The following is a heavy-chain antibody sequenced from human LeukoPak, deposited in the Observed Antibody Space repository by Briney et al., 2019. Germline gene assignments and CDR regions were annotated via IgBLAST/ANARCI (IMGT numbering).Heavy chain of an antibody. V-gene: IGHV1-69*05. CDR3: ARESDYDSSGYYLS. Sequence: ASVKVSCKASGGTFSSYAISWVRQAPGQGLEWMGGIIPIFGTANYAQKFQGRVTITTDESTSTAYMELSSLRSEDTVVYYCARESDYDSSGYYLSWGQGTLVTVSS. CDR2: IIPIFGTA. D-gene: IGHD3-22*01. J-gene: IGHJ4*02. CDR1: GGTFSSYA.